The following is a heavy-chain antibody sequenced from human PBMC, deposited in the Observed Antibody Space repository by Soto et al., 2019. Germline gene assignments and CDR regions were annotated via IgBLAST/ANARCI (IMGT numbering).Heavy chain of an antibody. J-gene: IGHJ4*02. CDR3: AAAKEPYYDYVWGSYRFDY. CDR1: GGTFTSSS. CDR2: IVVGSGNT. Sequence: QMQLVQSGPEVKKPGTSVKVSCKISGGTFTSSSVQWVRQARGQRLEWIGWIVVGSGNTNYAQKFQERVTITRDMSPSAAYMELSSLRSEDTAVYYCAAAKEPYYDYVWGSYRFDYWGQGTLVTVSS. D-gene: IGHD3-16*02. V-gene: IGHV1-58*01.